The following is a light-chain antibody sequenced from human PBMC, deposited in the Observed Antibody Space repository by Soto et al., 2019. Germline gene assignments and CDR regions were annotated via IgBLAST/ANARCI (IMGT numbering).Light chain of an antibody. CDR2: ENN. V-gene: IGLV1-51*02. CDR3: GTWDSSLSAGQNV. J-gene: IGLJ1*01. Sequence: QSVLTQPPSVSAAPGQKVTISCSGSSSNIGNNYVSWYQQLPGTAPKLLIYENNKRPSGIPDRFSGSKSGTSATLGITGHQTEDEADYYCGTWDSSLSAGQNVFGTGTKVTVL. CDR1: SSNIGNNY.